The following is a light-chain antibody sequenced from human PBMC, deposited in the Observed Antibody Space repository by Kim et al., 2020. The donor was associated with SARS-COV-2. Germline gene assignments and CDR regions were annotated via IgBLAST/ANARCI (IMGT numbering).Light chain of an antibody. CDR1: SLRSSF. CDR2: GNK. Sequence: SSELTQDPAVSVALGQTVRLTCQGDSLRSSFASWYQQKPGQAPVLVIYGNKNRPSGIPDRFSGSSSGNTASLTITGAQAEDEADYYCDSRDSGGSHVRIFGGGTQLTVL. CDR3: DSRDSGGSHVRI. V-gene: IGLV3-19*01. J-gene: IGLJ2*01.